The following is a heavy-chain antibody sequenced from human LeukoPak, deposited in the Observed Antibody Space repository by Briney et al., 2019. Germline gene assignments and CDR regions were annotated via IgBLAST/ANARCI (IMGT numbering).Heavy chain of an antibody. CDR3: AKNDYVGSPVAIDY. CDR1: GFIFSSYV. V-gene: IGHV3-23*01. CDR2: ISGSGGST. J-gene: IGHJ4*02. D-gene: IGHD4-23*01. Sequence: GGSLRLSCAASGFIFSSYVMSWVRQAPGKGLEWVSVISGSGGSTYYADSVKGRFTISRDNSKNTLYLQMNSLRAEDTAVYYCAKNDYVGSPVAIDYWGQGALVTVSS.